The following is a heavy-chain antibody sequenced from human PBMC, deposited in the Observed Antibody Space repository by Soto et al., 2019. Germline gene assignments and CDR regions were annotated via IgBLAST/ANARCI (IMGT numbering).Heavy chain of an antibody. CDR1: GFTFSSYA. CDR2: ISYDGSNK. J-gene: IGHJ6*02. Sequence: GGSLRLSCAASGFTFSSYAMHWVRQAPGKGLEWVAVISYDGSNKYYADSVKGRFTISRDNSKNTLYLQMNSLRAEDTAVYYCARGGYCSSTSCYAPYYYYGMDVWGQGTTVTVSS. V-gene: IGHV3-30-3*01. D-gene: IGHD2-2*01. CDR3: ARGGYCSSTSCYAPYYYYGMDV.